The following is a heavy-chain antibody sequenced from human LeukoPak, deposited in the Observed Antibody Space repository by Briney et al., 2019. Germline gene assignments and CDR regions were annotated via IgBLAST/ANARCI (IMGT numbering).Heavy chain of an antibody. Sequence: ASVKVSCKASGDSFIGYYMHWVRQAPGQGLEWMGWISPQSGATKYAPKFQGRVTMTRDTSISTAYMELSRLRSDDTAVYYCARSIAAAAPDYWGQGTLVTVSS. CDR1: GDSFIGYY. CDR2: ISPQSGAT. J-gene: IGHJ4*02. V-gene: IGHV1-2*02. D-gene: IGHD6-13*01. CDR3: ARSIAAAAPDY.